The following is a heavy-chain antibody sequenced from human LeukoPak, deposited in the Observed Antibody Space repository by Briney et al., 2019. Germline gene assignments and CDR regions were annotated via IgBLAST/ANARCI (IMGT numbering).Heavy chain of an antibody. CDR2: IKQDGSEK. Sequence: GGSLRLPCAASGFTFSSYWMSWVRQAPGKGLEGVANIKQDGSEKYYVDSVKGRFTISRDNAKNSLYLQMNSLRAEDTAVYYCARGDDYGDLGWFDPWGQGTLVTVSS. CDR3: ARGDDYGDLGWFDP. CDR1: GFTFSSYW. D-gene: IGHD4-17*01. J-gene: IGHJ5*02. V-gene: IGHV3-7*01.